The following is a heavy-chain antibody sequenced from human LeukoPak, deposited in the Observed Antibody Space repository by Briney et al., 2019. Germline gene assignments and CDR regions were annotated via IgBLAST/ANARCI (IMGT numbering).Heavy chain of an antibody. Sequence: PGGSLRLSCAASGFSFSSYWMHWVRQAPGEGLVWVSHINGGGSTTRYADSVKGRLTISRDNAKNTLYLQLNSLRAEDTAVYYCARGGGPSYDYHHYWGQGTLVTVSS. CDR1: GFSFSSYW. V-gene: IGHV3-74*01. CDR2: INGGGSTT. J-gene: IGHJ4*02. CDR3: ARGGGPSYDYHHY. D-gene: IGHD3-16*01.